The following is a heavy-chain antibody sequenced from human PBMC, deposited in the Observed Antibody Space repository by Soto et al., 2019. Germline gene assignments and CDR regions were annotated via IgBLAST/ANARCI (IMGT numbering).Heavy chain of an antibody. CDR2: IYSSGST. V-gene: IGHV4-31*03. J-gene: IGHJ1*01. CDR3: VVGMDFYKWGC. CDR1: GGSISSGGGYY. D-gene: IGHD1-20*01. Sequence: TLSRTCTVSGGSISSGGGYYWSWIRQYPGKGLEWIGYIYSSGSTYYNPSLKSRLTISVDTSKNQVSLELSSATVAETAVYYCVVGMDFYKWGCWGQGILVAVS.